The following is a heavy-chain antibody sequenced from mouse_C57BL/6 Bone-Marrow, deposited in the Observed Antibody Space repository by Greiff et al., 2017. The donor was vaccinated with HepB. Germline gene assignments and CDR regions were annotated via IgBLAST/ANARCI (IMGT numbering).Heavy chain of an antibody. CDR1: GYTFTSYG. D-gene: IGHD1-1*01. Sequence: QVQLQQSGAELARPGASVKLSCKASGYTFTSYGISWVKQRTGQGLEWIGEIYPRSGNTYYNEKFKGKATLTADKSSSTAYMELRSLTSEDSAVYFCARGLYYYGSSYAMDYWGQGTSVTVSS. CDR2: IYPRSGNT. V-gene: IGHV1-81*01. J-gene: IGHJ4*01. CDR3: ARGLYYYGSSYAMDY.